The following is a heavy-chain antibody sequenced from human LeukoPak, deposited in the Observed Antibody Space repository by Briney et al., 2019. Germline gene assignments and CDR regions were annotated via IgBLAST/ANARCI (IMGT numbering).Heavy chain of an antibody. CDR2: IRSEANSYAT. CDR3: TRLVPYCSSTSCSDH. CDR1: GFTFSGSA. V-gene: IGHV3-73*01. J-gene: IGHJ4*02. D-gene: IGHD2-2*01. Sequence: GGSLRLSCAASGFTFSGSAMHWVRQASGKGLEWVGRIRSEANSYATAYAASVKGRFTISRDDSKNTAYLQMNSLKTEDTAVYYCTRLVPYCSSTSCSDHWGQGTLVTVSS.